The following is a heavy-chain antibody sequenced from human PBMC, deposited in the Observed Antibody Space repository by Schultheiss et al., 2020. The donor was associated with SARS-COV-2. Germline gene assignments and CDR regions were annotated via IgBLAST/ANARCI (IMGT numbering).Heavy chain of an antibody. CDR2: ISYDGSNK. J-gene: IGHJ4*02. D-gene: IGHD2-21*01. CDR3: ARETPNCGSGCYSLCDY. Sequence: GGSLRLSCAASGFTFSSYAMHWVRQAPGKGLEWVAVISYDGSNKYYADSVKGRFTISRDNSKNTLYLQMNSLRADDTAVYFCARETPNCGSGCYSLCDYWGRGTLVTVSS. V-gene: IGHV3-30*04. CDR1: GFTFSSYA.